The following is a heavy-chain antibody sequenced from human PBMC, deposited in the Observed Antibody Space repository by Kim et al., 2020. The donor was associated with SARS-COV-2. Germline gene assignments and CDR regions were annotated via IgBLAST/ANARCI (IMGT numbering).Heavy chain of an antibody. CDR3: ARGQALPYSYGV. D-gene: IGHD5-18*01. CDR2: MNPNSGNT. Sequence: ASVKVSCKASGYTFTSYDINWVRQATGQGLEWMGWMNPNSGNTGYAQKCQGRVTMTWNTSISTAYMELSSLKSEDTAVYFCARGQALPYSYGVWGQGTLVTVSS. CDR1: GYTFTSYD. V-gene: IGHV1-8*01. J-gene: IGHJ4*02.